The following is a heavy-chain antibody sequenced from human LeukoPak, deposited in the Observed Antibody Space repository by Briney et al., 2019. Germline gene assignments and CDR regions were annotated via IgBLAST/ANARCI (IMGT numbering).Heavy chain of an antibody. CDR1: GGSISSGGYY. Sequence: SETLSLTCTVSGGSISSGGYYWSWIRQHPGKGLEWIGYIYYSGSTYYIPSLKSRVTISVDTSKNQFSLKLSSVTAADTAVYYCARGTVAKNYFDYWGQGTLVTVSS. J-gene: IGHJ4*02. CDR3: ARGTVAKNYFDY. V-gene: IGHV4-31*03. D-gene: IGHD4-17*01. CDR2: IYYSGST.